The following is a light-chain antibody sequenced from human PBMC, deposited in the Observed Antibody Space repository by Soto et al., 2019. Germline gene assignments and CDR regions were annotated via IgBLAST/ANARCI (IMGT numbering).Light chain of an antibody. CDR1: SSDVGGYNY. CDR2: EVT. CDR3: SSYTSSDSYVV. Sequence: QSVLTQPASVSGSPGQSITISCTGTSSDVGGYNYVSWYQQHQGKAPKLLIYEVTNRPSGVSDRFSGSKSGYTASLTISGLQAEDEADYYCSSYTSSDSYVVLGGGTKLTVL. J-gene: IGLJ2*01. V-gene: IGLV2-14*01.